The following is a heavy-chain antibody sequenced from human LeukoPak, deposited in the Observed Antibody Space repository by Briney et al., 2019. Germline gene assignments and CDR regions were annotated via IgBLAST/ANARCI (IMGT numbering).Heavy chain of an antibody. CDR1: GFTFSSYA. V-gene: IGHV3-30*04. J-gene: IGHJ4*02. CDR3: ARLTVTTKRSY. CDR2: ISYDGSNK. Sequence: GGSLRLSCAASGFTFSSYAMHWVRQAPGKGLEWVAVISYDGSNKYYADSVKGRFTISRDNSKNTLYLQMNSLRAEDTAVYYCARLTVTTKRSYWGQGTLVTVSS. D-gene: IGHD4-17*01.